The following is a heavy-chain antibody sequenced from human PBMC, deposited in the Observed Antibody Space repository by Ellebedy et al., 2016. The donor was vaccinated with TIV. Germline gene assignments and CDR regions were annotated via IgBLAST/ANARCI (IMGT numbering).Heavy chain of an antibody. CDR3: AKGSQWLGRTCFDY. J-gene: IGHJ4*02. Sequence: PGGSLRLSCAASGFTFSSYAMSWVRQAPGKGLEWVSSISGNGGRTDYADSVKGRFNIPRDNSNNSLYLQMNSLRAEDTAVYYCAKGSQWLGRTCFDYWGQGTLVTVSS. CDR1: GFTFSSYA. CDR2: ISGNGGRT. V-gene: IGHV3-23*01. D-gene: IGHD6-19*01.